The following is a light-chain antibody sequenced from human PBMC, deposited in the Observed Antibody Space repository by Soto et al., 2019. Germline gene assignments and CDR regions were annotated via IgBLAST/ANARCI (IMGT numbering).Light chain of an antibody. J-gene: IGLJ2*01. Sequence: QSALTQPASVSGSPGQSITISCTGTSSDVGGYNYVSWYQQHPGKAPKLMIYEVSNRPSGVSHRCSGSKSVNTASLTISGLQAEDEADYYCSSYTSSSTVVFGGGTQVTVL. V-gene: IGLV2-14*01. CDR2: EVS. CDR1: SSDVGGYNY. CDR3: SSYTSSSTVV.